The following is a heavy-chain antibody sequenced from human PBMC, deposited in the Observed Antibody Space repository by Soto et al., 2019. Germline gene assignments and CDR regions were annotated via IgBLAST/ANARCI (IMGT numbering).Heavy chain of an antibody. CDR1: GGSISSYY. Sequence: SETLSLTCTVSGGSISSYYCSWIRQPPGKGPEWIGYIYYSGSTKYNPSLKSRATISVDTSKNQFSLKLSSVTAADTAVYYCARDYCSGGSCYPNWFDPWGQGTLVTVSS. D-gene: IGHD2-15*01. CDR2: IYYSGST. V-gene: IGHV4-59*01. CDR3: ARDYCSGGSCYPNWFDP. J-gene: IGHJ5*02.